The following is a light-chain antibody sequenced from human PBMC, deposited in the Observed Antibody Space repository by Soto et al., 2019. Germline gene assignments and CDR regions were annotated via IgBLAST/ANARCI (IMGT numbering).Light chain of an antibody. CDR3: QHYHSQSIT. Sequence: DILLTQSPAILSAAVGDRITITCRASENIFKFLAWYQQRSGSAPNLLIYAASDLERGVPSRFSGSGSGTEFTLTIDNLQPNDSATYFCQHYHSQSITFGGGTHVDVK. V-gene: IGKV1-5*01. J-gene: IGKJ4*01. CDR2: AAS. CDR1: ENIFKF.